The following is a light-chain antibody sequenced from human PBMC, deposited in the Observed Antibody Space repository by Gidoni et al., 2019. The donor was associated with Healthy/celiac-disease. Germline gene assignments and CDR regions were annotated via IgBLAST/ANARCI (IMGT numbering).Light chain of an antibody. Sequence: EIVLTQSPGTLSLSPGERATLSCRASQTVSSNYLGWYQQKPGQAPRLLIYGASNRATGIPDRFSGSGSGTDFTLTIRRLEPEDFAVYYCQQYGSSSWTFGQGTKVEI. J-gene: IGKJ1*01. CDR3: QQYGSSSWT. CDR2: GAS. CDR1: QTVSSNY. V-gene: IGKV3-20*01.